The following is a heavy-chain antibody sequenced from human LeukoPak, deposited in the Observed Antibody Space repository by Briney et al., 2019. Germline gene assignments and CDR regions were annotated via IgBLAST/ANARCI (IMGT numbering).Heavy chain of an antibody. CDR2: IQSKTDDGTT. V-gene: IGHV3-15*01. CDR1: GFTFNDAW. J-gene: IGHJ4*02. Sequence: PGGSLRLSCAASGFTFNDAWMNWIRRAPRKGLEWVGRIQSKTDDGTTDYAAPVKGRFAISRDDSRNMLYLQMNSLKTEDTGVYYCTAEPVSDYVNFWGQGTLVTVSS. D-gene: IGHD4-17*01. CDR3: TAEPVSDYVNF.